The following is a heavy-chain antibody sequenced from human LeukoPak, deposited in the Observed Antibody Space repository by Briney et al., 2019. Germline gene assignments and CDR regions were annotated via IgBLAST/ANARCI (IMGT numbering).Heavy chain of an antibody. Sequence: SETLSLTCTVSGGSISSYYWSWIRQPAGKGLEWIGRIYTSGSTNYNPSLKSRVTMSVDTSKNQFSLKLSSVTAADTAVYYCARSRGARRYHDSSGYYLAYYYYYMDVWGKGTTVTVSS. J-gene: IGHJ6*03. D-gene: IGHD3-22*01. CDR2: IYTSGST. CDR1: GGSISSYY. V-gene: IGHV4-4*07. CDR3: ARSRGARRYHDSSGYYLAYYYYYMDV.